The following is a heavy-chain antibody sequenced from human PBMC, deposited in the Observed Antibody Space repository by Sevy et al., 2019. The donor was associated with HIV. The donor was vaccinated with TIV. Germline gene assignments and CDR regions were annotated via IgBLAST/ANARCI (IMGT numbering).Heavy chain of an antibody. D-gene: IGHD3-10*01. CDR2: ISGSGFST. Sequence: GGSLRLSCAASGFTFDNNAMYWVRQAPGKGLEWVSAISGSGFSTNYAGSVKGRFTISRDISKTTLYLQMNSLRAEDTAVYYCAKVYYYDSGTVIPRGMDVWGQWTTVTVSS. CDR1: GFTFDNNA. V-gene: IGHV3-23*01. CDR3: AKVYYYDSGTVIPRGMDV. J-gene: IGHJ6*02.